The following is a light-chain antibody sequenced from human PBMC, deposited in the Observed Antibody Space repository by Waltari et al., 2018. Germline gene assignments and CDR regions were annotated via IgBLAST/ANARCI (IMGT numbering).Light chain of an antibody. CDR3: QQNNNWPWT. CDR1: QSVSSG. CDR2: RAS. Sequence: EIVMTQSPATLSLYPGERATLSCRASQSVSSGLAWYQQKPGQAPRLLFYRASSRASGIPDRFSGSGSGTEFTLTISSLEPEDVAVYYCQQNNNWPWTFGQGTKVEI. J-gene: IGKJ1*01. V-gene: IGKV3D-15*01.